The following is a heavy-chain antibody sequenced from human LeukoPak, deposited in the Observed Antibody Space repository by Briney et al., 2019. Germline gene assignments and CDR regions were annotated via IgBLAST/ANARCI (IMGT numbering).Heavy chain of an antibody. D-gene: IGHD2-2*01. Sequence: GGSLRLSCAASGFTLSNYNMNWVRQAPGKGLEWVSFSSSSGSTIYNADSVKGRFTISRDNAKNSMYLEMNSLRAEDTAVYYCARDDCISISCSRKWFDPWGQGTLVTVSS. CDR2: SSSSGSTI. J-gene: IGHJ5*02. CDR1: GFTLSNYN. V-gene: IGHV3-48*01. CDR3: ARDDCISISCSRKWFDP.